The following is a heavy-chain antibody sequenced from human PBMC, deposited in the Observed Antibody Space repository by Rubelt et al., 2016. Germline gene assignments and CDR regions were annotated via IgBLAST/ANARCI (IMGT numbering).Heavy chain of an antibody. Sequence: QVHLVQSGAEVKKPGSSVKVSCKASGGTFSSYAISWVRQAPGQGLEWMGWINPNSGGTNYAQKFQGRVTMTEDTSTDTAYMELSSLRSEDTAVYYCATSRGSGPHAFDIWGQGTMVTVSS. CDR1: GGTFSSYA. J-gene: IGHJ3*02. CDR3: ATSRGSGPHAFDI. D-gene: IGHD3-10*01. CDR2: INPNSGGT. V-gene: IGHV1-69*06.